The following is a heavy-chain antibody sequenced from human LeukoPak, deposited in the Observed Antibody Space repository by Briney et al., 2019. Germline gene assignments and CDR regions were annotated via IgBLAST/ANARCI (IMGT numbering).Heavy chain of an antibody. CDR3: AKDQRQGGYYGSGSSSDY. CDR1: GFTFSSYA. V-gene: IGHV3-23*01. J-gene: IGHJ4*02. D-gene: IGHD3-10*01. Sequence: GGSLRLSCAASGFTFSSYAMSWVRQAPGKGLEWVSAISGSGGSTYYADSVKGRFTISRDNSKNTLHLQMNSLRAEDTAVYYCAKDQRQGGYYGSGSSSDYWGQGTLVTVSS. CDR2: ISGSGGST.